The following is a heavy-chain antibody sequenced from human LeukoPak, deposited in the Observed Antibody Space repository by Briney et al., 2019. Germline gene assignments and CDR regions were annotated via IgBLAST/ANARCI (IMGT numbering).Heavy chain of an antibody. CDR2: ICRDGGST. CDR3: AKVSRTGSYAFCGMDV. J-gene: IGHJ6*02. Sequence: GGSLRLSCAASGFTFDDYAMHWVRQAPGKGLEWVSLICRDGGSTYNADSVKGRFTISRDNSKNSLYLQMNSLRTEDTALYYSAKVSRTGSYAFCGMDVWGQGTTVTVSS. D-gene: IGHD3-16*01. CDR1: GFTFDDYA. V-gene: IGHV3-43*02.